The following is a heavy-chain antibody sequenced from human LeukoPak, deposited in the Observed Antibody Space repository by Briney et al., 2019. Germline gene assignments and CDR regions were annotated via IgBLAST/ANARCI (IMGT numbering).Heavy chain of an antibody. Sequence: GGSLRLSCAASGFTFSNYSMNWVRQAPGKGLEWVSSLSSSSSYIFYADSVMGRFTISRDNAKNSLYLQMNSLRAEDTAVYYCARDPGIVVVIDDAFDIWGQGTMVTVSS. CDR3: ARDPGIVVVIDDAFDI. J-gene: IGHJ3*02. V-gene: IGHV3-21*01. CDR2: LSSSSSYI. CDR1: GFTFSNYS. D-gene: IGHD3-22*01.